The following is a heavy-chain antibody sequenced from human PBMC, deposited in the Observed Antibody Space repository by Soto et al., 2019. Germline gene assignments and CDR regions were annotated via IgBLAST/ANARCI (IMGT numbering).Heavy chain of an antibody. V-gene: IGHV3-33*01. CDR2: IWYDGSNK. CDR3: ASYSSSWSRDDYYGMDV. Sequence: GGSLRLSCAASGFTFSSYGMHWVRQAPGKWLEWVAVIWYDGSNKYYADSVKGRFTISRDNSKNTLYLQMNSLRAEDTAVYYCASYSSSWSRDDYYGMDVWGHGTTVTVSS. D-gene: IGHD6-13*01. CDR1: GFTFSSYG. J-gene: IGHJ6*02.